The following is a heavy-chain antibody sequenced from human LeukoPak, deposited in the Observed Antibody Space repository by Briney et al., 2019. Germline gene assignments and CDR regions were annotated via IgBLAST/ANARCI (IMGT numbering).Heavy chain of an antibody. CDR2: IYYSGST. V-gene: IGHV4-59*01. CDR3: ARSRSHDPYFDY. CDR1: GGSIGSYY. D-gene: IGHD1-1*01. Sequence: PSETLSLTCTVSGGSIGSYYWSWIRQPPGKGLEWIGYIYYSGSTNYNPSLKSRVTISVDTSKNQFSLKLSSVTAADTAVYYCARSRSHDPYFDYWGQGTLVTVSS. J-gene: IGHJ4*02.